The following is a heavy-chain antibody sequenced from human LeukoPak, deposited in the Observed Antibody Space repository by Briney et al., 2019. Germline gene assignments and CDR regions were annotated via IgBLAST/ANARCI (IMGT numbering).Heavy chain of an antibody. V-gene: IGHV3-21*01. J-gene: IGHJ4*02. Sequence: PGGSLRLSCAASGFTFGSYSMNWVRQAPGKGLEWVSSISSSSSYIYYADSVKGRFTISRDNAKNSLYLQMNSLRAEDTAVYYCARDRGSGYYSDNYFDYWGQGTLVTVSS. CDR2: ISSSSSYI. D-gene: IGHD3-22*01. CDR1: GFTFGSYS. CDR3: ARDRGSGYYSDNYFDY.